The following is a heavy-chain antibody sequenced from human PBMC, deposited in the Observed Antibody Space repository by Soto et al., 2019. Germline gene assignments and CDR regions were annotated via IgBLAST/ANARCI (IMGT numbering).Heavy chain of an antibody. Sequence: SVKVSCKASGGTFSSYAISWVRQAPGQGLEWMGGIIPIFGTANYAQKFQGRVTITADESTSTAYMELSSLRSEDTAVYYCARGAGDDYVWGSYRTGAFDIWGQGTMVTVSS. CDR1: GGTFSSYA. CDR2: IIPIFGTA. CDR3: ARGAGDDYVWGSYRTGAFDI. J-gene: IGHJ3*02. D-gene: IGHD3-16*02. V-gene: IGHV1-69*13.